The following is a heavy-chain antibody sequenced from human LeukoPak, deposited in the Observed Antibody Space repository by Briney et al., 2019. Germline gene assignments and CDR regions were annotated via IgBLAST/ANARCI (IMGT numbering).Heavy chain of an antibody. Sequence: TGGSLRLSCAASGFTVRSVYMSWVRQAPGKGLEWISIIYSGDSTYYADSVKGRFTISRDNSKNTLYLQMISLRAEDTAVYYCARSYREGTYYGSWDEAFDIWGQGTMVTVSS. CDR1: GFTVRSVY. V-gene: IGHV3-53*01. CDR2: IYSGDST. J-gene: IGHJ3*02. CDR3: ARSYREGTYYGSWDEAFDI. D-gene: IGHD3-10*01.